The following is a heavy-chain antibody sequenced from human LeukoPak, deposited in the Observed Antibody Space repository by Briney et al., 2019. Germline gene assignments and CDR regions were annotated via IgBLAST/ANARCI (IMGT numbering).Heavy chain of an antibody. CDR2: ISGSGVST. Sequence: PGGSLRLSCAASGFTFSSYAMSWVRKAPGKGLEGVSAISGSGVSTYYADSVKGRFTISRDNSKNTLYLQMNSLRAEDTAVYYCAKDDNGANPGYWGQGTLVTVSS. D-gene: IGHD4/OR15-4a*01. CDR1: GFTFSSYA. J-gene: IGHJ4*02. CDR3: AKDDNGANPGY. V-gene: IGHV3-23*01.